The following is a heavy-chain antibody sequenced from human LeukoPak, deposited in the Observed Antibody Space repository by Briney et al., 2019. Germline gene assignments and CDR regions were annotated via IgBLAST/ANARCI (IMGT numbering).Heavy chain of an antibody. V-gene: IGHV4-59*08. D-gene: IGHD6-19*01. Sequence: SETLSLTCTVSGGSISSYYWSWLRQPPGKGLEWIGYIYYSGSTNYNPSLKSRVTISVDTSKNQFSLKLSSVTAADTAVYYCARHGYPVAGTFDYWGQGTLVTVSS. CDR2: IYYSGST. J-gene: IGHJ4*02. CDR3: ARHGYPVAGTFDY. CDR1: GGSISSYY.